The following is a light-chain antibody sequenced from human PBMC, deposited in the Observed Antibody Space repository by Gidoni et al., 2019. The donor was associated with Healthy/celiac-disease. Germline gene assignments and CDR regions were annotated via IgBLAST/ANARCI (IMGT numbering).Light chain of an antibody. CDR1: NIGRKS. Sequence: SYVLTQPPSVSVAPGQTARITCGGNNIGRKSVHWYQHKPGQAPVLVVYDYSDRPSGIPERFSGSNSGNTATLTISRVEAGDEADYYCQVWDSSSDHVVFGGGTKLTVL. CDR2: DYS. V-gene: IGLV3-21*02. CDR3: QVWDSSSDHVV. J-gene: IGLJ2*01.